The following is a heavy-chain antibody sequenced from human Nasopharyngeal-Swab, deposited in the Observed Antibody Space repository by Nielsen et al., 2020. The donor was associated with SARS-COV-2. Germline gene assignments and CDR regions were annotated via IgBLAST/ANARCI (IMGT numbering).Heavy chain of an antibody. CDR1: GFTFSSYG. CDR3: AKDRIVVVTVWYYFDY. CDR2: ISYDGSNK. V-gene: IGHV3-30*18. J-gene: IGHJ4*02. D-gene: IGHD2-21*02. Sequence: GESLKISCAASGFTFSSYGMHWVRQAPGKGLEWVAVISYDGSNKYYADSVKGRFTISRDNSKNTLYLQMNSLRAEHTAVYYCAKDRIVVVTVWYYFDYWGQGTLVTVSS.